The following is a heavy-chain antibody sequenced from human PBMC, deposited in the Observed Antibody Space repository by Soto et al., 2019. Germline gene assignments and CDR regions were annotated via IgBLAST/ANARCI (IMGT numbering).Heavy chain of an antibody. Sequence: ASVKVSCKASGGTFSSYAISWVRQAPGQGLEWMGGIIPIFGTANYAQKFQGRVTITADESTSTAYMELSSLRSEDTAVYYCARGEVAAPTGPVYYYYYGMDVWGQGTTVTVSS. CDR2: IIPIFGTA. V-gene: IGHV1-69*13. CDR3: ARGEVAAPTGPVYYYYYGMDV. CDR1: GGTFSSYA. D-gene: IGHD6-6*01. J-gene: IGHJ6*02.